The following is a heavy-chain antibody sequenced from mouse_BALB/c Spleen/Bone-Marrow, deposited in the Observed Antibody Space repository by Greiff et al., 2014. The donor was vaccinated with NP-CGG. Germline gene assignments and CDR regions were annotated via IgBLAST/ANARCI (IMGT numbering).Heavy chain of an antibody. Sequence: EVQLVESGAELVKPGASVKLSCTASGFNIKDTYMNRVKQRPEQGLEWIGRIDPANGNTKYDPKFQGKATITADTSSNTAYLQLSSLTSEDTAVYYCAREYNGNYAWYFDVWGAGTTVTVSS. CDR1: GFNIKDTY. J-gene: IGHJ1*01. CDR2: IDPANGNT. V-gene: IGHV14-3*02. D-gene: IGHD2-1*01. CDR3: AREYNGNYAWYFDV.